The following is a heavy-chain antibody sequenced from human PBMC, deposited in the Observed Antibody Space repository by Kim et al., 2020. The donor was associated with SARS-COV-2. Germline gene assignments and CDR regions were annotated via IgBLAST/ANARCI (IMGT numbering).Heavy chain of an antibody. J-gene: IGHJ4*02. Sequence: NPSLKSQVTISVDTSKNQFSLKLSSVTAADTAVYYCARWYYDILTGHFDYWGQGTLVTVSS. CDR3: ARWYYDILTGHFDY. V-gene: IGHV4-31*01. D-gene: IGHD3-9*01.